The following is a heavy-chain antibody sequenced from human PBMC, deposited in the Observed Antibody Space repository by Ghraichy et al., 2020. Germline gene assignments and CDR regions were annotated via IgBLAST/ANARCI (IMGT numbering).Heavy chain of an antibody. V-gene: IGHV1-69*06. D-gene: IGHD3-3*01. CDR2: IIPIFGTA. CDR3: ARDTIFGVGRRGYYFDY. J-gene: IGHJ4*02. CDR1: GGTFSSYA. Sequence: SVKVSCKASGGTFSSYAISWVRQAPGQGLEWMGGIIPIFGTANYAQKFQGRVTITADKSTSTAYMELSSLRSEDTAVYYCARDTIFGVGRRGYYFDYWGQGTLVTVSS.